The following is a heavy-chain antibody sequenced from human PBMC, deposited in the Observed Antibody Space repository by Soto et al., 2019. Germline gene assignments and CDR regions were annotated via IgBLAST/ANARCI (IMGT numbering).Heavy chain of an antibody. CDR2: ISAYNGNT. J-gene: IGHJ6*02. D-gene: IGHD3-22*01. V-gene: IGHV1-18*04. CDR1: GYTFTSYG. Sequence: ASVKVSCKASGYTFTSYGISWVRQAPGQGLEWMGWISAYNGNTNYAQKLQGRVTMTTDTSTSTAYMELRSLRSDDTAVYYCARERYYYDSSGYYTNYYYYGVDVWGQGTTVTVSS. CDR3: ARERYYYDSSGYYTNYYYYGVDV.